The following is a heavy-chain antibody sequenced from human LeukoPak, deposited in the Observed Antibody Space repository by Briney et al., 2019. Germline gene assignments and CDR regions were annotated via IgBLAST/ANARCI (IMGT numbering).Heavy chain of an antibody. CDR3: ARAPSQLGPFDY. J-gene: IGHJ4*02. CDR2: IWYDGSNK. D-gene: IGHD2-2*01. Sequence: GGSLRLSCAASGFTFSSYDMHWVRQAPGKGLEWVALIWYDGSNKYQADSVKGRFAISRDNSKNTLYLQMNSLRAEDTAVYYCARAPSQLGPFDYWGQGTLVTVSS. CDR1: GFTFSSYD. V-gene: IGHV3-33*01.